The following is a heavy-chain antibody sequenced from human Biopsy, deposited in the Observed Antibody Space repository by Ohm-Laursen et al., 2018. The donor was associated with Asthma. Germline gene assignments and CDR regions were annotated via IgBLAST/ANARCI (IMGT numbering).Heavy chain of an antibody. J-gene: IGHJ4*02. CDR2: HDHEEGGT. Sequence: GASVKVSCKISGYSLTDLSMHWVRQAPGQGLEWMGGHDHEEGGTVNARRFQGRVTMTEDTSTDTAHMELSSLSSDDTAVYYCASDFPKDYVRYNFQFWGQGTLVTVSS. CDR1: GYSLTDLS. D-gene: IGHD4-17*01. V-gene: IGHV1-24*01. CDR3: ASDFPKDYVRYNFQF.